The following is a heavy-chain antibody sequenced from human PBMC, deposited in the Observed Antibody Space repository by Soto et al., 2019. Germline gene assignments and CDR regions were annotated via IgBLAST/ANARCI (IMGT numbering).Heavy chain of an antibody. J-gene: IGHJ4*02. Sequence: VKVSCKTSGYTFTGYYMHWMRQAPGQGLEWMGWINANSGGTKYAQKFQGRVTMTRDTSISTAYMDLSRLTSDDTAMYYCARAGLTTLELATTFWGQGTLVTVSS. D-gene: IGHD1-1*01. V-gene: IGHV1-2*02. CDR3: ARAGLTTLELATTF. CDR2: INANSGGT. CDR1: GYTFTGYY.